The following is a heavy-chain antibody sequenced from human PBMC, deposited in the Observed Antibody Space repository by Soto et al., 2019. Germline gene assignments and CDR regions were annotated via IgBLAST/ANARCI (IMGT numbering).Heavy chain of an antibody. CDR3: ARDGQLVPY. CDR1: GGTFSSYA. V-gene: IGHV1-69*01. D-gene: IGHD6-6*01. CDR2: XIPIFGTA. J-gene: IGHJ4*02. Sequence: QVQLVQSGAEVKKPGSSVKVSCKASGGTFSSYAISWVXXXXXXXXXXXGGXIPIFGTANYAQKFQGRVTITADESTSTAYMELSSLRSEDTAVYYCARDGQLVPYWGQGTLVTVSS.